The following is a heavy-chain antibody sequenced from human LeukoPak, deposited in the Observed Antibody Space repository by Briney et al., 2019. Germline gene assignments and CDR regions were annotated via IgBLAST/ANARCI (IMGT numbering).Heavy chain of an antibody. D-gene: IGHD5-24*01. CDR3: ARRSRDGYKFGRTFDY. V-gene: IGHV3-21*01. CDR2: ISSSSSYI. CDR1: GFTFSSYS. Sequence: PGGSLRLSCAASGFTFSSYSMNWVRQAPGKGLEWVSSISSSSSYIYYADSVKGRFTISRDNAKNSLYLQMNSLRAEDTAVYYCARRSRDGYKFGRTFDYWGQGTLVTVSS. J-gene: IGHJ4*02.